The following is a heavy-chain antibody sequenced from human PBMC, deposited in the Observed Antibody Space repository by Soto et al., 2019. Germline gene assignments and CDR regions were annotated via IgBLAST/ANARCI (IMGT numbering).Heavy chain of an antibody. CDR3: AIDLTQLRPQDLDS. J-gene: IGHJ4*02. D-gene: IGHD6-19*01. V-gene: IGHV3-33*01. CDR1: GFFLRDFG. Sequence: SLRLSCVASGFFLRDFGMHWVRQAPGKGLEWVSVIWYDGSNTYYGESVKGRFTMSRDISKNTLYLQMNSLRPEDTAVYSCAIDLTQLRPQDLDSWGQGTLVTVSS. CDR2: IWYDGSNT.